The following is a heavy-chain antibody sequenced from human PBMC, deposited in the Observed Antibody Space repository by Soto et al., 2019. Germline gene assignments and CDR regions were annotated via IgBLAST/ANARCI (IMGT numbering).Heavy chain of an antibody. CDR3: ARGNHRWLQLWYFDL. V-gene: IGHV1-69*12. J-gene: IGHJ2*01. CDR1: GGTFSSYT. CDR2: IIPIFGTA. Sequence: QVRLVQSGAEVKKPGSSVTVSCKASGGTFSSYTISWVRQAPGQGLEWMGGIIPIFGTANYAQKFQGRVTFTVEQSTSAAYMELSSLRSEDTAVYYCARGNHRWLQLWYFDLWGRGNLVTVSS. D-gene: IGHD5-12*01.